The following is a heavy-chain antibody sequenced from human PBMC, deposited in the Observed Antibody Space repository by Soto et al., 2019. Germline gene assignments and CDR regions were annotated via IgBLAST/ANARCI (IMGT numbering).Heavy chain of an antibody. CDR1: GGTFSSYT. CDR2: IIPILGIA. J-gene: IGHJ4*02. CDR3: VSEATSRADT. D-gene: IGHD2-15*01. V-gene: IGHV1-69*02. Sequence: QVQLVQSGAEVKKPGSSVKVSCRASGGTFSSYTISWVRQAPGQGLEWMGRIIPILGIANYAQKFQGRVTITADKSTSTAYMELSSLRSEDTAVYYCVSEATSRADTWGQGTLVTVSS.